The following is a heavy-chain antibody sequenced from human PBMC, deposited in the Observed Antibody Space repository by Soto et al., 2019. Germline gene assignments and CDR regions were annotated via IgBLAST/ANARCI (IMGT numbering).Heavy chain of an antibody. CDR2: IYPGDSDT. Sequence: PGESLKISCKGSGYSFTSYWIGWVRQMPGKGLEWMGIIYPGDSDTRYSPSFQGQVTISADKSISTAYLQWSSLKAADTAVYYCARGGSLAGTDYYYYYGMDVWGQGTTVTVSS. CDR3: ARGGSLAGTDYYYYYGMDV. D-gene: IGHD6-19*01. V-gene: IGHV5-51*01. J-gene: IGHJ6*02. CDR1: GYSFTSYW.